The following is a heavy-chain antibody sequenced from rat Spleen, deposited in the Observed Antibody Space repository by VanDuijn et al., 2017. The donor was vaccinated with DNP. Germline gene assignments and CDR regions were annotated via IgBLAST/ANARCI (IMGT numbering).Heavy chain of an antibody. D-gene: IGHD1-11*01. V-gene: IGHV3-1*01. J-gene: IGHJ2*01. CDR2: ISYSGST. CDR3: ARSSTLTTEGVLFDY. Sequence: EVQLQESGPGLVKPSQSLSLTCSVTGYSITSNYWGWIRKFPGNKMEWIGHISYSGSTSYNPSLKSRISITRDTSKNQFFLQLNSVTTEDTATYYCARSSTLTTEGVLFDYWGQGVMVTVSS. CDR1: GYSITSNY.